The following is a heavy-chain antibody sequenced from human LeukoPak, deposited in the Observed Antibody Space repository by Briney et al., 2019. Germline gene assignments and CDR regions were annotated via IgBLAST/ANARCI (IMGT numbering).Heavy chain of an antibody. CDR2: IYYSGST. J-gene: IGHJ6*03. V-gene: IGHV4-39*01. Sequence: SETLSLTCTVSGGSISSSSYYWGWLRQPPGKGLEWIGSIYYSGSTYYNPSLKSRVTISVDTSKNQFSLKLSSVTAADTAVYYCARQGYYYYYMDVWGKGTTVTVSS. CDR3: ARQGYYYYYMDV. CDR1: GGSISSSSYY.